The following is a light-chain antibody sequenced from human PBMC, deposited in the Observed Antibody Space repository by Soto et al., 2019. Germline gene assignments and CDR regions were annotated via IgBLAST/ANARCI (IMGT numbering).Light chain of an antibody. CDR3: QSYDRSLRGYV. CDR1: SSNIGSGYD. J-gene: IGLJ1*01. Sequence: SVLTQPPSVSGAPGQSVTVSCTGTSSNIGSGYDVHWYQHLPGTAPKLLIYGNTIRPSGVPDRFSGSKSGTSASLAITGLQAEDEADYYCQSYDRSLRGYVFGTGTKVTVL. CDR2: GNT. V-gene: IGLV1-40*01.